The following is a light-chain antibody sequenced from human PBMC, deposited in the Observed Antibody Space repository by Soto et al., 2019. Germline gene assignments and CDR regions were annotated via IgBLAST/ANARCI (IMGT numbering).Light chain of an antibody. CDR2: GAS. CDR3: QQYLAIPRT. CDR1: QSVSSN. J-gene: IGKJ1*01. Sequence: IVMTQSPATLSVSPGERATLSCMASQSVSSNVAWYQQKPDQAPRLLMYGASTRATGIPARFSGSGSGTDFTLTISSLQAEDVAVYYCQQYLAIPRTFGQGTKVDIK. V-gene: IGKV3-15*01.